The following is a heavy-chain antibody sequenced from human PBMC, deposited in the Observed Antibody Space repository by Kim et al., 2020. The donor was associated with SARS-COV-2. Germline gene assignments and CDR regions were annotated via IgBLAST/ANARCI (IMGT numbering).Heavy chain of an antibody. D-gene: IGHD3-10*01. V-gene: IGHV4-34*01. J-gene: IGHJ3*02. CDR3: ARKRGVRGPFEI. Sequence: NYNPSLKSRVTRSVGTSKNQFSLKLSSVTAADTAVYYCARKRGVRGPFEIWGQGTMVTVSS.